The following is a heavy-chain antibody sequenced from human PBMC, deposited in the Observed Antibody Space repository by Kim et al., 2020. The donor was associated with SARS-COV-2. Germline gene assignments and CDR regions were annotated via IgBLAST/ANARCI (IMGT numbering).Heavy chain of an antibody. CDR3: ARELAD. D-gene: IGHD1-1*01. Sequence: RSSSTIYYADSWKGRFTVSRDNAKNSLYLQMNSLRAEDTAVYYCARELADWGQGTLVTVSS. CDR2: RSSSTI. J-gene: IGHJ4*02. V-gene: IGHV3-48*04.